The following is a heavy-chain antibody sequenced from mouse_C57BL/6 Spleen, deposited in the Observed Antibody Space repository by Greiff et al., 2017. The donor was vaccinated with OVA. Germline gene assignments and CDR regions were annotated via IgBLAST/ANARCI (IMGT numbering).Heavy chain of an antibody. CDR2: IHPNSGST. V-gene: IGHV1-64*01. CDR1: GYTFTSYW. Sequence: VQLQQPGAELVKPGASVKLSCKASGYTFTSYWMHWVKQRPGQGLEWIGMIHPNSGSTNYNEKFKSKATLTVDKSSSTAYMQLSSLTSEDSAVYYCARFLTTVVANFDYWGQGTTLTVSS. J-gene: IGHJ2*01. D-gene: IGHD1-1*01. CDR3: ARFLTTVVANFDY.